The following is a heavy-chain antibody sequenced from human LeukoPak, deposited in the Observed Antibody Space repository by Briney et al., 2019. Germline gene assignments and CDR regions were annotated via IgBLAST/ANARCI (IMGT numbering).Heavy chain of an antibody. V-gene: IGHV3-30*02. Sequence: SGGSLRLSCAASGFTFSSYGMHWVRQAPGKGLEWVAFIRYDGSNKYYADSVKGRFTISRDNSKNTLYLQMNSLRAEDTAVYYCARVGDYGDLAAFWGQGTLVTVSS. J-gene: IGHJ4*02. CDR3: ARVGDYGDLAAF. CDR2: IRYDGSNK. CDR1: GFTFSSYG. D-gene: IGHD4-17*01.